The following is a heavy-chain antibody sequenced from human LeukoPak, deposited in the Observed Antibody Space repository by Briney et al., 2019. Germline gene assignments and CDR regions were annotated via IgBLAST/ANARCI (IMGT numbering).Heavy chain of an antibody. D-gene: IGHD1-26*01. CDR2: IWYDGSNK. Sequence: GGSLRLSCAASGFTFSSYGMHWVRQAPGKGLEWVAVIWYDGSNKYYADSVKGRFTIPRDNSKNTLYLQMNSLRAEDTAVYYCAKRYSGSSGLYNFDYWGQGTLVTVSS. CDR3: AKRYSGSSGLYNFDY. CDR1: GFTFSSYG. J-gene: IGHJ4*02. V-gene: IGHV3-33*06.